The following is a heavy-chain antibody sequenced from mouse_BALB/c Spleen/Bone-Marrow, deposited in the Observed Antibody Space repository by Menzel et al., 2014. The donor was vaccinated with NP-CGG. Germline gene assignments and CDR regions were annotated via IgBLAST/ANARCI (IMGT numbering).Heavy chain of an antibody. D-gene: IGHD1-1*01. CDR1: GYVFSTYW. V-gene: IGHV1-80*01. CDR3: ARSGCGSSYDY. J-gene: IGHJ2*01. Sequence: VQLQQSGAELVRPGSSVKISCKASGYVFSTYWMNWVKQRPGQGLEWIGQIYPGDGDTNYSGKFKGTATLTADKSSSTAYMQLSSLTSEDSAVYFCARSGCGSSYDYWGQGTTLTVSS. CDR2: IYPGDGDT.